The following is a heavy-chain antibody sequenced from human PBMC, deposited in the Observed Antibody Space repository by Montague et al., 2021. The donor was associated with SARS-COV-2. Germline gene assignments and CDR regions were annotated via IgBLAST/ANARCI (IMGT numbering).Heavy chain of an antibody. CDR3: ARTTTRMLYPENAFDI. CDR1: GDSDSSDNPT. V-gene: IGHV6-1*01. J-gene: IGHJ3*02. CDR2: TYYRSKWNH. D-gene: IGHD2-15*01. Sequence: CAISGDSDSSDNPTWKSIRQAPSIGPPWLVGTYYRSKWNHDYAISLKSRITINPDTSKNQFSLQLSSVAPEDTAVFYCARTTTRMLYPENAFDIWGQGTMVTVSS.